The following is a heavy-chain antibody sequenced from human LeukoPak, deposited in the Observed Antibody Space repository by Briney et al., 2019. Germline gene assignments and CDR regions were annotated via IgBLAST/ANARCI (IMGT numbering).Heavy chain of an antibody. J-gene: IGHJ5*02. Sequence: SETLSLTCTVSGGSISSSSYYWGWIRQPPGTGLEWIGSIYYSGSTYYNPPLKSRVTISVDTSKNQFSLKLSSVTAADTAVYYCARHEDVVSFVSSFDPWGQGTLVTVSS. V-gene: IGHV4-39*01. D-gene: IGHD5/OR15-5a*01. CDR1: GGSISSSSYY. CDR2: IYYSGST. CDR3: ARHEDVVSFVSSFDP.